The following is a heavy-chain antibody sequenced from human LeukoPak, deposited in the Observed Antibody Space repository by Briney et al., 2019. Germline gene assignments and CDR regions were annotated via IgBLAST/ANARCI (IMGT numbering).Heavy chain of an antibody. J-gene: IGHJ5*02. V-gene: IGHV4-59*01. D-gene: IGHD2-21*01. Sequence: SSETLSLACSVSGASISSGYRSWIRQPPGRWRERIAYFYKSRRNNYNPSLNSRVAIALDTSKNQISLKLSSVTAADTAVYDCAGGSGESWFDPWGQGTLVTASS. CDR2: FYKSRRN. CDR3: AGGSGESWFDP. CDR1: GASISSGY.